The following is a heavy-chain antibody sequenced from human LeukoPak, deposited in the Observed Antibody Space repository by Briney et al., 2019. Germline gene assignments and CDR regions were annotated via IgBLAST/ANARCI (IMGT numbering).Heavy chain of an antibody. V-gene: IGHV3-21*01. CDR1: GFTFSSYN. J-gene: IGHJ6*03. CDR3: ARDLLGYNYHYMDV. Sequence: GGSLRLSCAASGFTFSSYNMNWIRQAPGKGLEWVSSISGSSSYIYYADSVEGRFTISRDNAKNSLYLQMNSLRAEDTAMYYCARDLLGYNYHYMDVWGKGTTVTVSS. D-gene: IGHD3-16*02. CDR2: ISGSSSYI.